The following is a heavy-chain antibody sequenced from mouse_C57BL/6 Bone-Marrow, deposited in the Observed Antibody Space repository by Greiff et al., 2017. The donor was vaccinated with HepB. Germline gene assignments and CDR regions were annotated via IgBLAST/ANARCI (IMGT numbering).Heavy chain of an antibody. CDR3: ARHRGYYGPHYYAMDY. D-gene: IGHD1-1*02. Sequence: VMLVESGGGLVQPGGSLKLSCAASGFTFSDYYMYWVRQTPEKRLEWVAYISNGGGSTYYPDTVKGRFTISRDNAKNTLYLQMSRLKSEDTAMYYCARHRGYYGPHYYAMDYWGQGTSVTVSS. V-gene: IGHV5-12*01. CDR1: GFTFSDYY. J-gene: IGHJ4*01. CDR2: ISNGGGST.